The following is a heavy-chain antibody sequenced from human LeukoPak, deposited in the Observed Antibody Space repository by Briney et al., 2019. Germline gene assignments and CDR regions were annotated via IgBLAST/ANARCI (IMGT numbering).Heavy chain of an antibody. V-gene: IGHV3-7*04. J-gene: IGHJ4*02. CDR2: IKQDGSEK. D-gene: IGHD1-20*01. CDR1: GFIFSSYW. Sequence: GGSLRLSCAASGFIFSSYWMNWVRQAPGKGLEGVANIKQDGSEKYYLDSVKGRFTISRDNAKNSLYLQMNSLRAEDTAMYYCARVTAMDYWGQGTLVTVSS. CDR3: ARVTAMDY.